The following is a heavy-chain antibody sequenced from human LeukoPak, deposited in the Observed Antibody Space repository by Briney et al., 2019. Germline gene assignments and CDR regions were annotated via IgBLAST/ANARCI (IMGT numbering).Heavy chain of an antibody. V-gene: IGHV3-23*01. J-gene: IGHJ4*02. Sequence: GGSLRLSCAASGFTFSSYAMSWVRQAPGKGLEWVSAISGSGGSTYYADSVKGRFTISRDNSKNTLYLQMNSLRAEDTAVYYCARVNDSSGYYSSSFDYWGQGTLVSVSS. CDR1: GFTFSSYA. CDR2: ISGSGGST. D-gene: IGHD3-22*01. CDR3: ARVNDSSGYYSSSFDY.